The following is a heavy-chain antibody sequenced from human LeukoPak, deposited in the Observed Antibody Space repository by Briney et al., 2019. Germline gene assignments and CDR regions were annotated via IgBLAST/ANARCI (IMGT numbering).Heavy chain of an antibody. J-gene: IGHJ6*03. CDR3: ASRTHSGWYVYYYMDV. CDR2: IYSGGST. CDR1: GFTVSSNY. V-gene: IGHV3-66*02. Sequence: GGSLRLSCAASGFTVSSNYMSWVRQAPGKGLEWVSVIYSGGSTYYADSLKGRFTISRDNSKNTLYLQMNSLRAEDTAVYYCASRTHSGWYVYYYMDVWGKGTTVTVSS. D-gene: IGHD6-19*01.